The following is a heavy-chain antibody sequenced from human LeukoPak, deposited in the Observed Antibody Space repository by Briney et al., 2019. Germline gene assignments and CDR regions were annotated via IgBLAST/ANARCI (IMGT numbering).Heavy chain of an antibody. Sequence: ASVKVSCKASGYTFTGYYMHWVRQAPGQGLEWMGWINPNSGGTNYAQKFQGRVTMTRDTSISTAYMELSRLRSDDTAVYYCARELWRFAQFDPWGQGTLVTVSS. V-gene: IGHV1-2*02. CDR2: INPNSGGT. D-gene: IGHD3-10*01. CDR1: GYTFTGYY. J-gene: IGHJ5*02. CDR3: ARELWRFAQFDP.